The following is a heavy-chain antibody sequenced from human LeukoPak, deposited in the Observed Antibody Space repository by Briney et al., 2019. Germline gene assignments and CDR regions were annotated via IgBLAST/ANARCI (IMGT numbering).Heavy chain of an antibody. CDR3: ARGKQWLVIGSFDY. Sequence: ASVTVSCKASGYTFTGYYMHWVRQAPGQGLEWMGWINPNSGGTNYAQKFQGRVTMTRDTSISTAYMELSRLRSDDTAVYYCARGKQWLVIGSFDYWGQGTLVTVSS. V-gene: IGHV1-2*02. CDR2: INPNSGGT. D-gene: IGHD6-19*01. J-gene: IGHJ4*02. CDR1: GYTFTGYY.